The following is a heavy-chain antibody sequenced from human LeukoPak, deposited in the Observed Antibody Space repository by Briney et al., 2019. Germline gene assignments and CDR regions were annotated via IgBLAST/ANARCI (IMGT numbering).Heavy chain of an antibody. CDR1: GGSISSGDYY. CDR3: AGAGGDYYFDY. CDR2: ISYSAST. D-gene: IGHD3-16*01. Sequence: SETLSLTCTVSGGSISSGDYYWGCIRHPPGKGLEWIGSISYSASTYYNPSLKSRVTISEDTSKNQFALKLNSVTAADTAVYYCAGAGGDYYFDYGGQGTLVTVSS. J-gene: IGHJ4*02. V-gene: IGHV4-39*01.